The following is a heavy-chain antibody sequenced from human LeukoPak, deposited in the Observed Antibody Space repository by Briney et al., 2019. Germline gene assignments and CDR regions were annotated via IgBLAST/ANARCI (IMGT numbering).Heavy chain of an antibody. J-gene: IGHJ5*02. V-gene: IGHV4-34*01. CDR1: GGSFSGYY. D-gene: IGHD6-6*01. CDR3: ARDSIAANWFDP. Sequence: PSETLSLTCAVYGGSFSGYYWSWIRQPPGKGLEWIGEINHSGSTNYNPSLKSRATISVDTSKNQFSLKLSSVTAADTAVYYCARDSIAANWFDPWGQGTLVTVSS. CDR2: INHSGST.